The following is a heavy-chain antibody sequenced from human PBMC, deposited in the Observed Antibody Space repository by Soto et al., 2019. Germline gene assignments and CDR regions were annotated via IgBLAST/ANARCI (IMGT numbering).Heavy chain of an antibody. CDR3: ARVKSITIFGVAQRGGMDV. J-gene: IGHJ6*02. D-gene: IGHD3-3*01. CDR2: IYTSGST. CDR1: GGSVSSVKYF. V-gene: IGHV4-61*02. Sequence: SETLSLTCNVSGGSVSSVKYFWSWIRQPAGKGLEWIGRIYTSGSTNYNPSLKSRVTMSVDTSKNQFSLKLSSVTAADTAVYYCARVKSITIFGVAQRGGMDVWGQGTTVTVSS.